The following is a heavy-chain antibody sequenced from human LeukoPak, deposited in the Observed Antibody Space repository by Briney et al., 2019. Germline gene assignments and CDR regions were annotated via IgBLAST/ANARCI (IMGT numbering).Heavy chain of an antibody. CDR2: IKQDGSEK. D-gene: IGHD3-10*01. V-gene: IGHV3-7*01. J-gene: IGHJ4*02. CDR1: GFTFSTYW. CDR3: ARSRIGDY. Sequence: PGGSLRLSCTVSGFTFSTYWMTWVRQAPGKGLEWVANIKQDGSEKYYVDSVKGRFTISRDNAKNSLYLQMNSLRAEDTAVYYCARSRIGDYWGQGTLVTVS.